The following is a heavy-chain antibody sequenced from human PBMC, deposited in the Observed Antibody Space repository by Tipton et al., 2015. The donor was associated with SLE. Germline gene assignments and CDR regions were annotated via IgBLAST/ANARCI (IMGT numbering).Heavy chain of an antibody. CDR3: ARDWGGEALDF. J-gene: IGHJ4*02. Sequence: TLSLTCTVSGGPIIGYYWSWIRQPAGKGPEWIGRIYTGGRTIHNPSLNSRVTMSLDTSKSQFSLKLTSVTAADTAVYYCARDWGGEALDFWGQGTLVTVSS. V-gene: IGHV4-4*07. CDR2: IYTGGRT. CDR1: GGPIIGYY. D-gene: IGHD2-21*01.